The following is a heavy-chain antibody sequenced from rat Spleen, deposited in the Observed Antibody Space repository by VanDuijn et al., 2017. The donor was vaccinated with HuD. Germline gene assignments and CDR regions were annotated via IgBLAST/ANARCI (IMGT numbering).Heavy chain of an antibody. CDR1: GYTIISGY. D-gene: IGHD1-12*02. J-gene: IGHJ2*01. Sequence: EIQLQESGPGLVKPSQSLSLTCSVTGYTIISGYDWSWIRKFPGNKMEWMGYISYSGSTNYNPSLKSRISITRDTSKNQFFLQLNSVTTEDAATYHCARYARYYYDGSYYPFDYWGQGVMVTVSS. V-gene: IGHV3-4*01. CDR2: ISYSGST. CDR3: ARYARYYYDGSYYPFDY.